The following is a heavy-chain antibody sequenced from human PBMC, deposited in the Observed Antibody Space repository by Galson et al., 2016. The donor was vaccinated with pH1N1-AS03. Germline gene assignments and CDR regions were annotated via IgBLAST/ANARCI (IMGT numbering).Heavy chain of an antibody. CDR3: TRHPRRAAGGLGGFGP. V-gene: IGHV3-73*01. D-gene: IGHD6-13*01. J-gene: IGHJ5*02. CDR1: GFNFSASA. CDR2: IRAKAYNYAT. Sequence: SLRLSCAASGFNFSASAMHWVRQTSGKGLEWIGRIRAKAYNYATEYAAPVRGRFTISKDDSKNTAFLQMNSLKIEDTAVYYCTRHPRRAAGGLGGFGPWGQGTLVTVSS.